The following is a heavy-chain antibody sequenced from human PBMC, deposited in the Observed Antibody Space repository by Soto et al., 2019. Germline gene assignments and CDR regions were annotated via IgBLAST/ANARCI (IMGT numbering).Heavy chain of an antibody. CDR3: AREAYDSSGSPYSPSNDY. CDR2: ISYDGSNK. J-gene: IGHJ4*02. V-gene: IGHV3-30-3*01. D-gene: IGHD3-22*01. CDR1: GFTFSSYA. Sequence: PGGSLRLSCAASGFTFSSYAMHWVRQAPGKGLEWVAVISYDGSNKYYADSVKGRFTISRDNSKNTLYLQMNSLRAEDTAVYYCAREAYDSSGSPYSPSNDYWGQGTLVTVSS.